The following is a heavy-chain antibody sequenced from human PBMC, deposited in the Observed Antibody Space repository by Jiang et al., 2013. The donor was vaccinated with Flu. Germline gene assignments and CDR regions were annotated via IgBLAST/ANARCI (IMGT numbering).Heavy chain of an antibody. CDR3: ARVVLGGSYNFDY. Sequence: TVSGGSISSYYWSWIRQPPGKGLEWIGYIYYSGSTNYNPSLKSRVTISVDTSKNQFSLKLSSVTAADTAVYYCARVVLGGSYNFDYWGQGTLVTVSS. CDR2: IYYSGST. V-gene: IGHV4-59*01. CDR1: GGSISSYY. D-gene: IGHD2-15*01. J-gene: IGHJ4*02.